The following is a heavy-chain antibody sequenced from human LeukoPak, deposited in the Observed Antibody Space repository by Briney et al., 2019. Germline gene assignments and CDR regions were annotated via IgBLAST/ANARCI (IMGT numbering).Heavy chain of an antibody. Sequence: PGGSLRLSCAASGFTFSLYAMNWVRQAPGKGLEWISYINNDSSDIHYAGSVRGRFTISRDNARNTLYLQLSSLRAEDTAVYYCARDTFQPGLIDSWGQGTLVTVSS. D-gene: IGHD2-2*01. CDR1: GFTFSLYA. J-gene: IGHJ4*02. V-gene: IGHV3-21*05. CDR2: INNDSSDI. CDR3: ARDTFQPGLIDS.